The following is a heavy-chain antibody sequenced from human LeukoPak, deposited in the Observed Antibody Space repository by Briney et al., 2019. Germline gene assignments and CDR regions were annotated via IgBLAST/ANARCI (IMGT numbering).Heavy chain of an antibody. CDR2: IKSKADGGTT. Sequence: GGSLRLSCAASGFTFSNAWMSWVRQAPGKGLEWVGRIKSKADGGTTDYAAPVKGRFTISKDDSKNTLYLQMISLKTEDTAVYYCTTVPYYYDNSGYYHGVFDYWGQGTLVTVSS. D-gene: IGHD3-22*01. CDR1: GFTFSNAW. V-gene: IGHV3-15*01. CDR3: TTVPYYYDNSGYYHGVFDY. J-gene: IGHJ4*02.